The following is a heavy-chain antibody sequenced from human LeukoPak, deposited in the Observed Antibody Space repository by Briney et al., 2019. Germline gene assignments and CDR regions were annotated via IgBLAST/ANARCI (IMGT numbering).Heavy chain of an antibody. CDR3: AKGRGFARRLFDH. Sequence: GGSLRLSCAASGFTFSNSWMHWVRQAPGKGLVWVSRIKNDGSTTLYADSVKGRFTISRDNSKNTVYLQMISLRAEDTAVYYCAKGRGFARRLFDHWGQGILVTVSS. CDR2: IKNDGSTT. CDR1: GFTFSNSW. J-gene: IGHJ4*02. V-gene: IGHV3-74*01.